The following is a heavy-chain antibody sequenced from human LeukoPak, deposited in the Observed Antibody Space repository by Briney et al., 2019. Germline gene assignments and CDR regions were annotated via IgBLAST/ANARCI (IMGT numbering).Heavy chain of an antibody. J-gene: IGHJ4*02. CDR2: ISYDGNNK. V-gene: IGHV3-30*18. D-gene: IGHD3-10*01. CDR3: AKRASGSGTSLYYFDY. Sequence: GGSLRLSCAASGFTFSSYGMHWVRQAPGKGLEWVAAISYDGNNKYYADSVKGRLTVSRDNSKNTLYVQMNSLRAEDTAVYYCAKRASGSGTSLYYFDYWGQGTLVTVSS. CDR1: GFTFSSYG.